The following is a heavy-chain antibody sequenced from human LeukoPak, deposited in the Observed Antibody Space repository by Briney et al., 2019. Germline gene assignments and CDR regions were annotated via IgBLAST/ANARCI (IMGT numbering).Heavy chain of an antibody. V-gene: IGHV3-23*01. J-gene: IGHJ4*02. CDR3: AGRVTGYSSGYVY. CDR1: GFTVSSNY. Sequence: GGSLRLSCAASGFTVSSNYMNWVRQAPEKGLDWVSVISGSAHKIRYADSVKGRFTISRDNSENIVYLQMNNLRAEDTAVYYCAGRVTGYSSGYVYWGQGTLVTVSS. CDR2: ISGSAHKI. D-gene: IGHD5-18*01.